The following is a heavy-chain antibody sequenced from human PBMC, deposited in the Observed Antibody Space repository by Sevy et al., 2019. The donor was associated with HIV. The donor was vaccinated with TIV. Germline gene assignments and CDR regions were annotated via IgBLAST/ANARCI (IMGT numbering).Heavy chain of an antibody. CDR2: INTDGSST. Sequence: GGSLRLSCAASGFTFSSYWLHWVRQAPGKGLVWVSRINTDGSSTTYADSVQGRFTISRDTAKNTLYLQMNSLRAEDTAVYYCARDRGINSWDNWFGPWGQGTLVSDSS. J-gene: IGHJ5*02. CDR3: ARDRGINSWDNWFGP. D-gene: IGHD6-13*01. CDR1: GFTFSSYW. V-gene: IGHV3-74*03.